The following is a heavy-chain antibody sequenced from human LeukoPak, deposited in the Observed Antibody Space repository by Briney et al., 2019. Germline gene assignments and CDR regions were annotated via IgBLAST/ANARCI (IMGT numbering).Heavy chain of an antibody. J-gene: IGHJ6*03. D-gene: IGHD2-15*01. CDR3: ARDGYCSGGSCPYYMDV. V-gene: IGHV4-30-2*01. CDR2: IYHSGST. CDR1: GGSISSGGYY. Sequence: SQTLSLTCTVSGGSISSGGYYWSWIRQPPGKGLEWIGYIYHSGSTYYNPSLKSRVTISVDRSKNQFSPKLSSVTAADTAVYYCARDGYCSGGSCPYYMDVWGKGTTVTVSS.